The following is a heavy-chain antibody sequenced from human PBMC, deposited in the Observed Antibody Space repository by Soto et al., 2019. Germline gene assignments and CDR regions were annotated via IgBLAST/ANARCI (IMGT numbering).Heavy chain of an antibody. CDR3: ARDPGSGWPPFDY. V-gene: IGHV3-30-3*01. CDR1: GLTFSSYT. D-gene: IGHD6-19*01. Sequence: QVQLVDSGGGVVQPGRSLRLSCAASGLTFSSYTMHWVRQAPGKGLEWVAVISYDGSNKYYADSVKGRFTISRDNSKNTLYLQMNSLRAEDTAVFYCARDPGSGWPPFDYWGQGTLVTVSS. J-gene: IGHJ4*02. CDR2: ISYDGSNK.